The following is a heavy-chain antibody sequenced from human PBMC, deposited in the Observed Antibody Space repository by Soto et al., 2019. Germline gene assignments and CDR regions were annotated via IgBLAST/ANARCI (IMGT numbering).Heavy chain of an antibody. V-gene: IGHV3-23*01. J-gene: IGHJ3*01. CDR3: AKQEVQLRDAFDV. Sequence: GGSLRLSCAASGFTFSSYAMTWVRQAPGKGLEWVSTISPSGGSTYYEDSVKGRFTISRDNSKNTVYLQMNRLRVEDTALYYCAKQEVQLRDAFDVWGQGTLVTVSS. CDR1: GFTFSSYA. D-gene: IGHD2-2*01. CDR2: ISPSGGST.